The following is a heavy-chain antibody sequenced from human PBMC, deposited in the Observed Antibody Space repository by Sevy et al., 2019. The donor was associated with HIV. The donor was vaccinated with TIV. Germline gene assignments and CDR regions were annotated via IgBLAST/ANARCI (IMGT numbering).Heavy chain of an antibody. Sequence: GSLRLSCTASGFTFGDYAMSWFRQAPGKGLEWVGFIRSKAYGGTTEYAASVQGRFTISRDDSKSIAYLQMNSLKTEDTAVYYCSRARSGYDYYFDYWGQGTLVTVSS. V-gene: IGHV3-49*03. J-gene: IGHJ4*02. CDR3: SRARSGYDYYFDY. D-gene: IGHD5-12*01. CDR1: GFTFGDYA. CDR2: IRSKAYGGTT.